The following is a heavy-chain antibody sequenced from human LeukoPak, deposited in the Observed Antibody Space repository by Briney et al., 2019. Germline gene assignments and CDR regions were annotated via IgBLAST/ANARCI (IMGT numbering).Heavy chain of an antibody. J-gene: IGHJ4*02. Sequence: SETLSLTCAVYGGSFSGYYWSWIRQPPGKGLEWIGEINHSGTTNYNPSLKSRVTISADTSKNQFSLKLTSVTAADTAVYYCARGRLVSSQPFDYWGQGTLVTVSS. CDR3: ARGRLVSSQPFDY. D-gene: IGHD6-6*01. V-gene: IGHV4-34*01. CDR2: INHSGTT. CDR1: GGSFSGYY.